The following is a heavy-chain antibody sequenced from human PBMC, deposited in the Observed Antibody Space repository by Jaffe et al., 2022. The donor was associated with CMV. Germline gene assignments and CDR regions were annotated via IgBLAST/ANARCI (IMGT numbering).Heavy chain of an antibody. V-gene: IGHV1-2*02. CDR1: GYTFTGYY. Sequence: QVQLVQSGAEVKKPGASVKVSCKASGYTFTGYYMHWVRQAPGQGLEWMGWINPNSGGTNYAQKFQGRVTMTRDTSISTAYMELSRLRSDDTAVYYCARDFVILDFWSGYYSPKYYYGMDVWGQGTTVTVSS. J-gene: IGHJ6*02. D-gene: IGHD3-3*01. CDR2: INPNSGGT. CDR3: ARDFVILDFWSGYYSPKYYYGMDV.